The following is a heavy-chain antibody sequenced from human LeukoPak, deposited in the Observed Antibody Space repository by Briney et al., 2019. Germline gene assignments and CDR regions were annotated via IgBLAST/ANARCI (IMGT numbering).Heavy chain of an antibody. Sequence: GGSLRLSCAASGFTLSSYWMSWVRQAPGKGLEWVANIKQDGSEKFYVDSVKGRFTISRDNAKNSLYLQMNSLRAEDTAVYYCARDGVYDSSGYYYKIKFDYWGQGTLVTVSS. CDR2: IKQDGSEK. CDR1: GFTLSSYW. D-gene: IGHD3-22*01. CDR3: ARDGVYDSSGYYYKIKFDY. J-gene: IGHJ4*02. V-gene: IGHV3-7*01.